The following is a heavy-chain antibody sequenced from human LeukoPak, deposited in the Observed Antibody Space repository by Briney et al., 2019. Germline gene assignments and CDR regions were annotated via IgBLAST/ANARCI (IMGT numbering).Heavy chain of an antibody. V-gene: IGHV4-39*01. CDR3: ARCGRGGRFYFDY. CDR2: VYYSGST. J-gene: IGHJ4*02. CDR1: GGSISSNSYY. Sequence: SETLSLTCTVSGGSISSNSYYWGWIRQPPGKGLEWIGSVYYSGSTYHNPSLKSRVTISVDTPKDQFSLKLSSVTAADTAVYYCARCGRGGRFYFDYWGQGTLVTVSS. D-gene: IGHD2-15*01.